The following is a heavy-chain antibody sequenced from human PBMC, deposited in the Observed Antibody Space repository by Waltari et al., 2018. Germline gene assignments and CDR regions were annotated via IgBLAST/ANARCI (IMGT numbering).Heavy chain of an antibody. V-gene: IGHV4-39*01. CDR2: MQYRGST. CDR3: GRIAFGDDGGYFQQ. J-gene: IGHJ1*01. D-gene: IGHD4-17*01. Sequence: QLQLQESGPGLVKPSETLSLTCTVSGGSISSNYNWGWIRQPPGKGLEWMGNMQYRGSTFYNPSLKSRVTISLDTWSNQFSLRLSSVGAADTAVYFCGRIAFGDDGGYFQQWGQGTLVTVSS. CDR1: GGSISSNYN.